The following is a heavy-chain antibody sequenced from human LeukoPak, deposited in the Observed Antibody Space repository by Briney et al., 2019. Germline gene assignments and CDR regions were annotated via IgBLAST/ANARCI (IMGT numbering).Heavy chain of an antibody. D-gene: IGHD3-22*01. Sequence: AXVKVSCKASGYTFTSYDINWVRQAPGQGLEWMGWMNPNSGNTVYAQKFQGRVTITRNTSISTAYMELSSLRSEDTAVYYCARGSVWLVYYYYMDVWGKGTTVTVSS. CDR1: GYTFTSYD. V-gene: IGHV1-8*03. J-gene: IGHJ6*03. CDR2: MNPNSGNT. CDR3: ARGSVWLVYYYYMDV.